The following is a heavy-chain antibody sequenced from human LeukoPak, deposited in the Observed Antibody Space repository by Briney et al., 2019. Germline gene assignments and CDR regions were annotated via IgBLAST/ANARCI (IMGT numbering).Heavy chain of an antibody. Sequence: PSETLSPTCHVSGGYITTYYWSWLRQPPGKGLEWIGYAYYSGSNEYNPSLRSRVTMSADASRNQFSLTLSSVTAADTAIYYCATLNIESSSGWFFRSWGQGTLVSVSS. V-gene: IGHV4-59*01. CDR2: AYYSGSN. D-gene: IGHD6-19*01. J-gene: IGHJ5*02. CDR3: ATLNIESSSGWFFRS. CDR1: GGYITTYY.